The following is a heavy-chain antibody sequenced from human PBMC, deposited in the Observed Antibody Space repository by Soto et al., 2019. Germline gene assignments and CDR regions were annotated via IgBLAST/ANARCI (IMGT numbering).Heavy chain of an antibody. CDR1: AFTFSTSS. J-gene: IGHJ3*02. CDR2: ISSSGSTI. CDR3: ARGLYYDSSGYRDAFDI. D-gene: IGHD3-22*01. V-gene: IGHV3-21*04. Sequence: EVQLVESGGGLVNPGGSLRLSCAASAFTFSTSSMNWVRQAPGKGLEWVSSISSSGSTIYYADSVKGRFTISRDNAKNSLYLQMNSLRAEDTAVYYCARGLYYDSSGYRDAFDIWGQGTMVTVSS.